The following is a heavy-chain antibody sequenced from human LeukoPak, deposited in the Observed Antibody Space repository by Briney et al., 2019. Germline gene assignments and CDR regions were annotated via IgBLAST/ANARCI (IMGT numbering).Heavy chain of an antibody. J-gene: IGHJ6*02. Sequence: GGSLRLSCAASGFTFSSYAMSWVRQAPGKGLEWVSVISGSGGSTYYADSVKGRFTISRDNSKNTLFLQMNSLSAEDTAVYYCAKDISPASYYYGMDVWGQGTTVTVS. CDR1: GFTFSSYA. CDR2: ISGSGGST. V-gene: IGHV3-23*01. CDR3: AKDISPASYYYGMDV.